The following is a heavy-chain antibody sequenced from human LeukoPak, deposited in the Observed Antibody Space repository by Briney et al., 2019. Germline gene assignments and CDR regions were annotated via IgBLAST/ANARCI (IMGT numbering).Heavy chain of an antibody. CDR2: ISSNGGST. CDR3: VKDGSGSYYTYYFDY. CDR1: GFTFSRYA. V-gene: IGHV3-64D*06. D-gene: IGHD3-10*01. Sequence: GGSLRLSCSASGFTFSRYAMHWVRQAPGKGLEYVSAISSNGGSTYYANSVKGRFTISRDNSKNTLYLQMSSLRAEDTAVYYWVKDGSGSYYTYYFDYWGQGTLVTVSS. J-gene: IGHJ4*02.